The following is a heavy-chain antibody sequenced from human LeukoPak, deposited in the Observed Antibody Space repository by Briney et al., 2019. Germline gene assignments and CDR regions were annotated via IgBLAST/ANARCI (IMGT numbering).Heavy chain of an antibody. CDR2: INHSGST. J-gene: IGHJ3*02. V-gene: IGHV4-34*01. CDR3: ASRRYITIFGVVIIYAFDI. D-gene: IGHD3-3*01. CDR1: GGSFSGYY. Sequence: SETLSLTCAVYGGSFSGYYWSWIRQPPGKGLEWIGEINHSGSTNYNPSLKSRVTISVDTSKNQFSLKLSSVTAEDTAVYYCASRRYITIFGVVIIYAFDIWGQGTMVTVSS.